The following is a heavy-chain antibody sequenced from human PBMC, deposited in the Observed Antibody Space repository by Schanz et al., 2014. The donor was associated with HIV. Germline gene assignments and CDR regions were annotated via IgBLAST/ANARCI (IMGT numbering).Heavy chain of an antibody. D-gene: IGHD3-10*01. CDR3: ARELIYGSGMHGMDG. Sequence: EVQLVESGGGLVKPGGSLRLSCAASGFTFSSYSMNWVRQAPGKGLEWVSSISSSSSYIYYADSVKGRFTISRDNAKNSLYLQMNSLRAEDTAVYYCARELIYGSGMHGMDGWGQGTTVTVSS. CDR1: GFTFSSYS. CDR2: ISSSSSYI. V-gene: IGHV3-21*01. J-gene: IGHJ6*02.